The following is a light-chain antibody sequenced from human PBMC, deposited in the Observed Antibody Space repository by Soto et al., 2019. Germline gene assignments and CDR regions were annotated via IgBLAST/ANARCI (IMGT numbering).Light chain of an antibody. Sequence: DIPMTQSPSSLSASVGDRVTITCRASQSVSNELAWYQQKPGKVPKLLIHSASTLQSGVPSRFSGSGSGTDFTLTISSLQPEDVAIYYCQKYNSAPWTFGQGT. V-gene: IGKV1-27*01. CDR1: QSVSNE. J-gene: IGKJ1*01. CDR2: SAS. CDR3: QKYNSAPWT.